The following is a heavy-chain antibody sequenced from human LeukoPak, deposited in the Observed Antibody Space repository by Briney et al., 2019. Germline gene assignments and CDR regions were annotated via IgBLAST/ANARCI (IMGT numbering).Heavy chain of an antibody. CDR2: IYYSGST. Sequence: PSETLSLTCTVPGGSISSYYWSWIRQPPGKGLEWIGYIYYSGSTNYNPSLKSRVTISVDTSKNQFSLKLSSVTAADTAVYYCARGWEEEAFDIWGQGTMVTVSS. J-gene: IGHJ3*02. D-gene: IGHD1-26*01. CDR1: GGSISSYY. V-gene: IGHV4-59*01. CDR3: ARGWEEEAFDI.